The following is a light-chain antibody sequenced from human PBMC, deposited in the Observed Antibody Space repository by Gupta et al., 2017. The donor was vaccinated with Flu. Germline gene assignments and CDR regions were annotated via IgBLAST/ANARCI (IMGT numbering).Light chain of an antibody. J-gene: IGKJ1*01. CDR3: KQYSSLGT. Sequence: SPSALAASVGDRVSMTCRASQSISSWLAWYQQKPGKAPKYLIYKASSVESGVPSRISGSGSGTEFTITIRSVEPEDFATYQCKQYSSLGTFGQGTKVEIK. CDR2: KAS. CDR1: QSISSW. V-gene: IGKV1-5*03.